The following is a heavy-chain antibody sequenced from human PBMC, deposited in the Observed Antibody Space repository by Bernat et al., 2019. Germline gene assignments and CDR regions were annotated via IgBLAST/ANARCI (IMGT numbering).Heavy chain of an antibody. CDR1: GFTFSSYA. CDR3: AQGSSTNNPLGFDY. CDR2: ISGSGGSK. D-gene: IGHD2-2*01. V-gene: IGHV3-23*04. J-gene: IGHJ4*02. Sequence: EVQLVESGGGLVQPGGSLRLSCAASGFTFSSYAMTWVRQAPGRGLEWVSGISGSGGSKYNADSVKVRFTIARDNAKNPLYLQMNSLRAEDTAVYYCAQGSSTNNPLGFDYWGQGTLVTVSS.